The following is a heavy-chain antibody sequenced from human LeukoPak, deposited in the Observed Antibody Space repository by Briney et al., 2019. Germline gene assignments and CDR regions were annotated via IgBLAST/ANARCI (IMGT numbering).Heavy chain of an antibody. V-gene: IGHV3-23*01. Sequence: GGSLRLSCAASGFNFNTYAMDWVRQAPGKGLEWVSSISGSGSSTYYADSVKGRFTISRDNSKNTLYLQMNSLRAEDTAVYYCAKDLAYGDYFDYWGQGTLVTVSS. CDR2: ISGSGSST. J-gene: IGHJ4*02. CDR1: GFNFNTYA. CDR3: AKDLAYGDYFDY. D-gene: IGHD4-17*01.